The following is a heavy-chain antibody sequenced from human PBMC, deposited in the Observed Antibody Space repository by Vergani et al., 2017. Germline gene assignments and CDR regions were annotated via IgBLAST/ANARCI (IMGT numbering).Heavy chain of an antibody. CDR2: INPSGGRP. Sequence: QVLLVQSGAEVKKPGASVRVSCKTSGYTFTNYYIHWVRQAPGQGLEWMGIINPSGGRPTYAQQFQVRLAMTSDTSTSTVYMDLSNLISEDTAVYYCARPHEDILTPDPRRLDYWGQGTLVTVSS. CDR3: ARPHEDILTPDPRRLDY. J-gene: IGHJ4*02. CDR1: GYTFTNYY. V-gene: IGHV1-46*03.